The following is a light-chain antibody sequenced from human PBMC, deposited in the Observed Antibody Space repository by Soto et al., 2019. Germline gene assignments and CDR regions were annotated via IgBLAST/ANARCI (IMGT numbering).Light chain of an antibody. CDR3: NSYTSSSTYV. CDR2: DVT. J-gene: IGLJ1*01. CDR1: NSHVGGFNY. Sequence: LTQPASVSGSPGQSITISCTGTNSHVGGFNYVSWYQQHPGKAPKLMIYDVTNRPSGVSYRFSGSKSGNTASLTISGLQAEDEADYYCNSYTSSSTYVFGTGTEVTVL. V-gene: IGLV2-14*03.